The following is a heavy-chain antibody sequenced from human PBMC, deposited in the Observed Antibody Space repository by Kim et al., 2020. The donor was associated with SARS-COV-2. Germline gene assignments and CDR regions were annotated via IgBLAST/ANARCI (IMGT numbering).Heavy chain of an antibody. CDR3: ARDSRSYPHFDY. D-gene: IGHD6-6*01. Sequence: YYADSVKGRFTISRDNAKNSLYLQMNSLTAEDTALYYCARDSRSYPHFDYWGQGTLVTVSS. J-gene: IGHJ4*02. V-gene: IGHV3-48*03.